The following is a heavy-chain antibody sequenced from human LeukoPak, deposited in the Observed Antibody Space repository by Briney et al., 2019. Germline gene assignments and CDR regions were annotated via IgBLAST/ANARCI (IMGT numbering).Heavy chain of an antibody. CDR3: AKGWDVDTAIDY. V-gene: IGHV3-30*02. D-gene: IGHD5-18*01. CDR1: GFTFNSYG. J-gene: IGHJ4*02. CDR2: IQYAGSDK. Sequence: GGSLRLSCAASGFTFNSYGMHWVRQAPGKGLEWVAFIQYAGSDKYYADSVKGRFTISRDNSKDTLYLQMNSLRAEDTAVYYCAKGWDVDTAIDYWGQGTLVTVSS.